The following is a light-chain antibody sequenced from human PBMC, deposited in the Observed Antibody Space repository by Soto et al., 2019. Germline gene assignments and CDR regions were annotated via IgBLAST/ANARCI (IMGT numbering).Light chain of an antibody. CDR3: QHYGTSFT. CDR2: HAS. CDR1: QSVTSFY. V-gene: IGKV3-20*01. J-gene: IGKJ5*01. Sequence: EIVLTQSPGTLFLSPGERATLSCRASQSVTSFYLAWYQQKPGQAPRLLIYHASSRATGIPDRFSGSGSGTDFTLTISRLEDEDFAVYYCQHYGTSFTFGQGTRLEIK.